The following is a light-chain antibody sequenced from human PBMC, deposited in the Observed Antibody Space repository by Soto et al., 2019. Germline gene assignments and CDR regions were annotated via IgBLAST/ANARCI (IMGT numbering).Light chain of an antibody. CDR2: DAS. V-gene: IGKV3-11*01. CDR3: QQRSDWPPIT. CDR1: QSVSSY. J-gene: IGKJ5*01. Sequence: EIVLTQSPATLSLSPGERATLSCRASQSVSSYLAWYQQKPGQAPRLLIYDASNRATGIPARFSGSGSGTDFTLTISSIAPADFAVYYCQQRSDWPPITFGQGTRLEIK.